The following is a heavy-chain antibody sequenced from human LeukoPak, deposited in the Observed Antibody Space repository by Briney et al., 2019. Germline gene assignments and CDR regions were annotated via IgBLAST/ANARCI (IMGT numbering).Heavy chain of an antibody. J-gene: IGHJ5*02. CDR2: IYPGDSDT. CDR1: GYSFTSYW. D-gene: IGHD3-3*01. CDR3: ARGYYDFWSGYYPPNWFDP. Sequence: GESLEISCKGSGYSFTSYWIGWVRQMPGKGLEWMGIIYPGDSDTRYSPSFQGQVTISADKSISTAYLQWSSLKASDTAMYYCARGYYDFWSGYYPPNWFDPWGQGTLVTVSS. V-gene: IGHV5-51*01.